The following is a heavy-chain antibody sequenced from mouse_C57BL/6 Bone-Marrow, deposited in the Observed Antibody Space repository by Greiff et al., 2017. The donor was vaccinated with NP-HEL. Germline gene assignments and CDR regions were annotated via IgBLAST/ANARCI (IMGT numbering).Heavy chain of an antibody. V-gene: IGHV5-4*01. CDR2: ISDGGSYT. D-gene: IGHD1-1*01. J-gene: IGHJ3*01. CDR3: AIYYYGKAWFAY. Sequence: EVQRVESFGGLVKPGGSLKLSCAASGFTFSSYAMSWVRQTPEKRLEWVATISDGGSYTYYPDNVKGRFTISRDNAKNNLYLQMSHLKSEDTAMYYCAIYYYGKAWFAYWGQGTLVTVSA. CDR1: GFTFSSYA.